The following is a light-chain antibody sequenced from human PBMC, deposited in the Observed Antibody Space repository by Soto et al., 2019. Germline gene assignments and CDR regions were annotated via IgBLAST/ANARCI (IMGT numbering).Light chain of an antibody. CDR3: SSYARSTFYA. V-gene: IGLV2-23*02. CDR2: EVN. J-gene: IGLJ1*01. CDR1: SSNVGSYKL. Sequence: QSVLTQPASVSGSPGQSITISCTGTSSNVGSYKLVSWYQQHPGKAPKLMIFEVNKRPSGVSNRFSGSKSGNTASLTISGLQAEDEADYYCSSYARSTFYAFATGTKVTV.